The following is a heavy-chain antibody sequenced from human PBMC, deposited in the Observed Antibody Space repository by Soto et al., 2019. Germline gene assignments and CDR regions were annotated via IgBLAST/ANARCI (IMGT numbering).Heavy chain of an antibody. V-gene: IGHV4-34*01. CDR1: GGSFSGYY. CDR3: ARGQGSHSSRPSASGAFAI. J-gene: IGHJ3*02. D-gene: IGHD6-13*01. CDR2: TNHSGST. Sequence: QVQLQQWGAGLLKPSETLSLTCAVYGGSFSGYYWSWIRQPPGKGLEWIGETNHSGSTNYNPSLKRRLTIAVHTAKNQVSRKLSSVPAAATAVYYCARGQGSHSSRPSASGAFAIWGHGTMVTVSS.